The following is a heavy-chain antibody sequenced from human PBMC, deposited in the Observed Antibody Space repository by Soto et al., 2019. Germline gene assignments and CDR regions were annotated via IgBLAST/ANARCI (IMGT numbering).Heavy chain of an antibody. CDR1: GFTFNNYA. CDR2: ISASGSRT. CDR3: GKDPNGDYVGVFEF. J-gene: IGHJ3*01. V-gene: IGHV3-23*01. Sequence: EVQLLESGGGLVQPGGSLTLSCAASGFTFNNYAMSWVRQAPGKGLEWVSGISASGSRTFYADSVKGRFTVSRDFSKNTLSLQMDSLRAEDTAVYFCGKDPNGDYVGVFEFWGPGTMVTVSS. D-gene: IGHD4-17*01.